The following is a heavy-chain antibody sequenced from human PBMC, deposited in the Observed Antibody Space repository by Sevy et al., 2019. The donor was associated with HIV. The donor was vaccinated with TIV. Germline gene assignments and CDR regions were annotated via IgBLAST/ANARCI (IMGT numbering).Heavy chain of an antibody. CDR2: ISDSGDTT. CDR3: AKLPSTVMFREKGY. J-gene: IGHJ4*02. D-gene: IGHD3-10*01. V-gene: IGHV3-23*01. Sequence: GGSLRLSCAASGFTFTNYAMNWVRQAPGKGLEWVSGISDSGDTTHYAESVKGRFTISRDNSKNTVSLQMLSLRAEDTAIYYCAKLPSTVMFREKGYWGQGTRVTVSS. CDR1: GFTFTNYA.